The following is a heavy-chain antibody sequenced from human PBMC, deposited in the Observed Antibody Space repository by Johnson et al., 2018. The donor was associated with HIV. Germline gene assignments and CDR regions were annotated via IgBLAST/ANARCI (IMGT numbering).Heavy chain of an antibody. J-gene: IGHJ3*01. V-gene: IGHV3-74*03. CDR3: ARERIGYSSSGDAFDL. D-gene: IGHD2-2*01. Sequence: VQLVESGGGLVQPGGSLRLSCAASGFTFSSYWMHWVRQAPGKGLVWVSRINNDGGSTTYADSVKGRFTLSRDNAKNTLYLQMNSLRAEDTAVYYCARERIGYSSSGDAFDLWGQETVVTVAS. CDR2: INNDGGST. CDR1: GFTFSSYW.